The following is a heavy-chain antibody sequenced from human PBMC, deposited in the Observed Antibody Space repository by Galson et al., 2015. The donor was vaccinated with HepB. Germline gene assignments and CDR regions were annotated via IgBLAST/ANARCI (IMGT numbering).Heavy chain of an antibody. Sequence: SVKVSCKASGYTFTSYGISWVRQAPGQGLEWMGWISAYNGNTNYAQKLQGRVTMTTDTSTSTAYMELRSLRSDDTAVYYCARDYSREVLRFWGGYYYYMDVWGKGTTVTVSS. J-gene: IGHJ6*03. V-gene: IGHV1-18*01. CDR3: ARDYSREVLRFWGGYYYYMDV. CDR2: ISAYNGNT. CDR1: GYTFTSYG. D-gene: IGHD3-3*01.